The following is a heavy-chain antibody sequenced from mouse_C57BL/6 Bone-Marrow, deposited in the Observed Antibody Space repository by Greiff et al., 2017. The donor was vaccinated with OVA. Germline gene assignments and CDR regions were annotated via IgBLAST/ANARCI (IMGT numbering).Heavy chain of an antibody. CDR2: IYPRSGNT. J-gene: IGHJ3*01. Sequence: QVQLQQSGAELARPGASVKLSCKASGYTFTSYGISWVKQRTGQGLEWIGEIYPRSGNTYYNEKFKGKATLTADKSSSTVYMELRSLTSEDSAVYFCAKFPWFAYWGQGTLVTVSA. CDR1: GYTFTSYG. V-gene: IGHV1-81*01. CDR3: AKFPWFAY.